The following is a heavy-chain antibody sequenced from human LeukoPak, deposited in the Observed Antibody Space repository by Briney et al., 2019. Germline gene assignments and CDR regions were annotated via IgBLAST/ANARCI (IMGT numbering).Heavy chain of an antibody. CDR1: GFTFSSYS. J-gene: IGHJ4*02. D-gene: IGHD2-2*01. CDR3: ARGLEYQPLLYNFDC. V-gene: IGHV3-21*01. Sequence: GGSLRLSCAASGFTFSSYSMNWVRQAPGKGLEWVSSISSSSSYIYYADSVKGRFTISRDNAKNSLYLQMNSLRAEDTAVYYCARGLEYQPLLYNFDCWGQGTLVTVSS. CDR2: ISSSSSYI.